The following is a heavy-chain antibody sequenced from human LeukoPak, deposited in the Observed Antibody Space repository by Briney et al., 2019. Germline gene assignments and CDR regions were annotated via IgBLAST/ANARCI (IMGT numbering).Heavy chain of an antibody. Sequence: GVSLRLSCAASGFTFGNAWMSWVRQAPGKGLEWVSRIKSKTDGGTTDYTAPVKGRFTISRDDSKNTLYLQMNSLKTEDTAVYYCATDFRWELLGYWGQGTLVTVSS. V-gene: IGHV3-15*01. CDR3: ATDFRWELLGY. D-gene: IGHD1-26*01. CDR2: IKSKTDGGTT. J-gene: IGHJ4*02. CDR1: GFTFGNAW.